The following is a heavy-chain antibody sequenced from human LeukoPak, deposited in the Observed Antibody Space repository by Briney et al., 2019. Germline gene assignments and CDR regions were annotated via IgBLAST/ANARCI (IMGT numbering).Heavy chain of an antibody. Sequence: SETLSLTCAVYGGSFSGYYWSWIRQPPGKGLEWIGEINHSGSTNYNPSLKSRVPISVATSTNPFSMKLSPVTAADTAVYYCARADPRGYCSSTTCYQNWFDPSGQGTLVTVSS. CDR3: ARADPRGYCSSTTCYQNWFDP. V-gene: IGHV4-34*01. D-gene: IGHD2-2*01. J-gene: IGHJ5*02. CDR1: GGSFSGYY. CDR2: INHSGST.